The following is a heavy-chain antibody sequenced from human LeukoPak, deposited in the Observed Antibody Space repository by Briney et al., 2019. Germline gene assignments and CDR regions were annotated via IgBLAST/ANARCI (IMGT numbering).Heavy chain of an antibody. D-gene: IGHD6-6*01. CDR2: IYYSGST. V-gene: IGHV4-59*01. CDR3: ARGRIAARPYYYYYMEV. Sequence: PSETLSLTCTVSGGSISSYYLSWIRQPPGKGLEWIGYIYYSGSTNYNPSLKSRVTISVDTSKNQFSLKLSSVTAAETAVYYCARGRIAARPYYYYYMEVWGKGTTVTVSS. J-gene: IGHJ6*03. CDR1: GGSISSYY.